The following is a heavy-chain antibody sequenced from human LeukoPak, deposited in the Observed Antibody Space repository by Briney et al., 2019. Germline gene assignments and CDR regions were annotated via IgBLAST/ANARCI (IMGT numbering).Heavy chain of an antibody. CDR3: ASGARYCTNGVCYQDYYYMDV. J-gene: IGHJ6*03. CDR2: ISAYNGNT. V-gene: IGHV1-18*01. Sequence: GASVKVSCKASGYTFTSYGISWVRQAPGQGLEWMGWISAYNGNTNYAQKLQGGVTMTTDTSTSTAYMELRSLRSDDTAVYYCASGARYCTNGVCYQDYYYMDVWGKGTTVTVSS. D-gene: IGHD2-8*01. CDR1: GYTFTSYG.